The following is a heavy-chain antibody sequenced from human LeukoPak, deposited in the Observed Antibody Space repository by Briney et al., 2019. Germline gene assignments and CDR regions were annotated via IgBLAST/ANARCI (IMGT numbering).Heavy chain of an antibody. J-gene: IGHJ6*02. Sequence: GGSLRLSCAASGFTFSNYAMTWVRQAPGRGLECVSGISASDSNTYYADSVKGRFTISRDNSKNTLYLQMNSLRAEDTAVYYCAKDSGYYYDSSGPYFYYYYGMDVWGQGTTVTVSS. D-gene: IGHD3-22*01. V-gene: IGHV3-23*01. CDR3: AKDSGYYYDSSGPYFYYYYGMDV. CDR2: ISASDSNT. CDR1: GFTFSNYA.